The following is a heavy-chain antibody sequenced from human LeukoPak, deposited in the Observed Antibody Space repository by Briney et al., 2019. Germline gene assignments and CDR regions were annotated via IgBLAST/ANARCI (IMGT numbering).Heavy chain of an antibody. J-gene: IGHJ3*02. CDR3: AGRPYCDILTGPDGAFDI. D-gene: IGHD3-9*01. CDR2: IYYSGST. CDR1: GGSISSSSYY. V-gene: IGHV4-39*01. Sequence: SETLSLTCTVSGGSISSSSYYWGWIRQPPGKGLEWIGSIYYSGSTYYNPSLKSRVTISVDTSKNQFSLKLSSVTAADTAVYYCAGRPYCDILTGPDGAFDIWGQGTMVTVSS.